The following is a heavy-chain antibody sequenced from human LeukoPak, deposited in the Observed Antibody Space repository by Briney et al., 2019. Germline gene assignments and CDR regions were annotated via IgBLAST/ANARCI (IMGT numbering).Heavy chain of an antibody. D-gene: IGHD2-15*01. CDR3: ARVGGEKRWYFDL. Sequence: ASVKVSCKASGYTFTSYYMHWLRQAPGQGLEWIGIINPSGGSTSYAQKFQGRVTMTRDTSTSTVYMELSSLRSEDTAVYYCARVGGEKRWYFDLWGRGTLVTVSS. CDR2: INPSGGST. V-gene: IGHV1-46*01. CDR1: GYTFTSYY. J-gene: IGHJ2*01.